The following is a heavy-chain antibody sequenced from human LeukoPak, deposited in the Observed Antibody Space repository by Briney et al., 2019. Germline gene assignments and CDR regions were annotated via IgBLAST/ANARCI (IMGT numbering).Heavy chain of an antibody. D-gene: IGHD6-19*01. Sequence: PSETLSLTCAVYGGSFSGYYWSRIRQPPGKGLEWIGEINHSGSTNYNPSLKSRVTISVDTSKNQFSLKLSSVTAADTAVYYCARGRSVAGTPDYYYMDVWGKGTTVTVSS. CDR1: GGSFSGYY. CDR2: INHSGST. J-gene: IGHJ6*03. CDR3: ARGRSVAGTPDYYYMDV. V-gene: IGHV4-34*01.